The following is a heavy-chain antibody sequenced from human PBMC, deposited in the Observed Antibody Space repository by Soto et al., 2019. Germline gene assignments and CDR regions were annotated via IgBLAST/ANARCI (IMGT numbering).Heavy chain of an antibody. Sequence: QEQLVQPGAEVKKPGSSVKISCKASGGSFGNSAINWVRQTPGQGLEWVGGFIPVYRTLNFAQKFQGRVTITADESTGTAYMTLSSLASNDTAVYYCATGVIWIGYFTVDSWGQGTRVTVSS. V-gene: IGHV1-69*01. CDR1: GGSFGNSA. CDR3: ATGVIWIGYFTVDS. D-gene: IGHD3-3*01. CDR2: FIPVYRTL. J-gene: IGHJ4*02.